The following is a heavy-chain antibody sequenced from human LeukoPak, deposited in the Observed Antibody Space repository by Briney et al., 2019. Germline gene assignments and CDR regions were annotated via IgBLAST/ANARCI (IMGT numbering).Heavy chain of an antibody. CDR3: ARGRPSSFDY. CDR1: GGSISSSSYY. J-gene: IGHJ4*02. V-gene: IGHV4-39*01. Sequence: SETLSLTCTVSGGSISSSSYYWGWIRQPPGKGLEWIGSIYYSGSTYYNPSLKSRVTISVDTSKNQFSLKLSSVTAADTAVYYCARGRPSSFDYWGQGTLVTVSS. CDR2: IYYSGST.